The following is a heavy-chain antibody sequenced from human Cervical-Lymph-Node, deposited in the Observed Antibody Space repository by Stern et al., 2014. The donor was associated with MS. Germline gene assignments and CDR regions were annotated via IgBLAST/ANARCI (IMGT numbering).Heavy chain of an antibody. CDR1: GGTFSKFT. CDR3: ALSSETSDRWYSLGYDL. Sequence: VQLVQYGAEVTKPGSSVKVSCKASGGTFSKFTSSWVRQAPGQGLEWMGGIFPVFGTPTYAQEFRGRVTITADVSTSTVYMELSSLRSDDTAVYYCALSSETSDRWYSLGYDLWGQGTLVTVSS. D-gene: IGHD6-13*01. J-gene: IGHJ5*02. CDR2: IFPVFGTP. V-gene: IGHV1-69*01.